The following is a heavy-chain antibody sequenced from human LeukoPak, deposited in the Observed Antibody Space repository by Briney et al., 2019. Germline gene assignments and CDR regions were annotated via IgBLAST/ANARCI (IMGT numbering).Heavy chain of an antibody. D-gene: IGHD3-16*02. J-gene: IGHJ3*02. CDR1: GYTFTGYY. V-gene: IGHV1-69*13. Sequence: SVKVSCKASGYTFTGYYMHWVRQAPGQGLEWMGGTIPLFNTANYAHKFQGRINIIADEATSTAYMELTGLRSEDTAVYYCAREDQFVIQRAFDIWGQGTVVTVSS. CDR2: TIPLFNTA. CDR3: AREDQFVIQRAFDI.